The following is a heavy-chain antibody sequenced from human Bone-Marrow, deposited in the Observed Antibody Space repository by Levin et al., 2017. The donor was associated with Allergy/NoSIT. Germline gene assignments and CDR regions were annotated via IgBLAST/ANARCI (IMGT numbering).Heavy chain of an antibody. CDR3: ARGKRPAAPVTYYYYGMDV. V-gene: IGHV3-33*01. Sequence: GESLKISCAASGFTFSSYGMHWVRQAPGKGLEWVAVIWYDGSNKYYADSVKGRFTISRDNSKNTLYLQMNSLRAEDTAVYYCARGKRPAAPVTYYYYGMDVWGQGTTVTVSS. D-gene: IGHD2-2*01. CDR1: GFTFSSYG. CDR2: IWYDGSNK. J-gene: IGHJ6*02.